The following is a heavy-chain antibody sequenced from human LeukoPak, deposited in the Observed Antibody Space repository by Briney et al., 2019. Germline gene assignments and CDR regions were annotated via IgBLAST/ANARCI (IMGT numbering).Heavy chain of an antibody. CDR1: GFIFSDYY. Sequence: GGSLRLSCAASGFIFSDYYMSWIRQAPGKGLEWTSYVSDSGSTKYYADSVKGRFTISRDNDKNSLLLQMDSLRVEDTAIYYCARETGSTWNAPIDYWGQGILVTVSS. J-gene: IGHJ4*02. CDR3: ARETGSTWNAPIDY. V-gene: IGHV3-11*01. CDR2: VSDSGSTK. D-gene: IGHD6-13*01.